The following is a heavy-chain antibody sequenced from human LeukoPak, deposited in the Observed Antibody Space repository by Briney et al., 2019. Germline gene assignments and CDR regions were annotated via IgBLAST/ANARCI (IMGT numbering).Heavy chain of an antibody. Sequence: GGSLRLSCAASEFTLNYYAMNWVRQAPGKGLEWVSSITGSGGDSYYADSVKGRFTISRDNSKNTVYLQLNSLRVEDTAVFYCAKAEVPDFWYSGLDVWGQGTTVTVSS. J-gene: IGHJ6*02. CDR2: ITGSGGDS. CDR1: EFTLNYYA. D-gene: IGHD4/OR15-4a*01. V-gene: IGHV3-23*01. CDR3: AKAEVPDFWYSGLDV.